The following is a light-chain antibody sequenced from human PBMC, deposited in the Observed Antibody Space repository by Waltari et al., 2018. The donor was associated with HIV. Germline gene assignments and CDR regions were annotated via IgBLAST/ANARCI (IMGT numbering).Light chain of an antibody. Sequence: DIQLTQSPPSLSASVGDSITITCRASPSISSYLNWYQQKPGKAPKLLIYAASSLQSGVPSRFSGSGSGTDFTLTISSLQPEDFATYYCQQSYSTPPTFGQGTKVEIK. V-gene: IGKV1-39*01. CDR3: QQSYSTPPT. CDR1: PSISSY. CDR2: AAS. J-gene: IGKJ1*01.